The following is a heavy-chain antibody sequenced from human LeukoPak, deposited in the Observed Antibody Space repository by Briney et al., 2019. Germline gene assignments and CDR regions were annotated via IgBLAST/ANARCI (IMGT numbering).Heavy chain of an antibody. CDR3: ARGLLWFGEFSWFDY. Sequence: HPGGSLRLSCAASGFTFSSYWMHWVRQAPGKGLVWVSRINSDGSSTSYADSVKGRFTISRDNAKNTLYLQMNSLRAEDTAVYYCARGLLWFGEFSWFDYWGQGTLVTVSS. CDR1: GFTFSSYW. J-gene: IGHJ4*02. CDR2: INSDGSST. V-gene: IGHV3-74*01. D-gene: IGHD3-10*01.